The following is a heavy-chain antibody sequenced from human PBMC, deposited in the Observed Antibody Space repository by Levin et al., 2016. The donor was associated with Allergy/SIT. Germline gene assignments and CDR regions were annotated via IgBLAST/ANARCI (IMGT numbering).Heavy chain of an antibody. CDR3: AKPRLRSAETSAFDI. CDR2: ISFDGDNT. Sequence: VRQAPGKGLEWVAVISFDGDNTYYTDSVKGRFTISRDNSKNTLYLQMNGLRPEDTAVFYCAKPRLRSAETSAFDIWGQGTMVTVSS. J-gene: IGHJ3*02. V-gene: IGHV3-30*18. D-gene: IGHD3-10*01.